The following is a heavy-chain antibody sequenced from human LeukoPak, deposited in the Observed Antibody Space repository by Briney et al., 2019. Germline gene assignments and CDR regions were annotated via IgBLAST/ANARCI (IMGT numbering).Heavy chain of an antibody. Sequence: SVKVSCKASGGTFSSYAISWVRQVPGQGLEWMGGIIPIFGTANYAQKFQGRVTITADESTSTAYMELSSLRSEDTAVYYCARSDILTGYAFDIWGQGTMVTVSS. J-gene: IGHJ3*02. D-gene: IGHD3-9*01. V-gene: IGHV1-69*13. CDR2: IIPIFGTA. CDR1: GGTFSSYA. CDR3: ARSDILTGYAFDI.